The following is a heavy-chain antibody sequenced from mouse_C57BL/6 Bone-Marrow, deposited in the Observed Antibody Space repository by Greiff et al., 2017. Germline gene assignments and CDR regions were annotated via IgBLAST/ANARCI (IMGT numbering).Heavy chain of an antibody. CDR2: INPYNGGT. Sequence: EVQLQQSGPVLVKPGASVKMSCKASGYTFTDYYMNWVKQSHGKSLEWIGVINPYNGGTSYNQKFKGKATLTVDKSSSTAYMELNSLTSEDSAVYYCVYYGDGAYYFDYWGQGTTLTVSS. V-gene: IGHV1-19*01. CDR1: GYTFTDYY. D-gene: IGHD2-1*01. CDR3: VYYGDGAYYFDY. J-gene: IGHJ2*01.